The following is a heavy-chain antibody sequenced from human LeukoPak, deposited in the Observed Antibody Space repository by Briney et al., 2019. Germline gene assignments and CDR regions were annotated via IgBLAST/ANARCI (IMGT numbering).Heavy chain of an antibody. V-gene: IGHV4-59*01. Sequence: SETLSLTCTVSGASITNYYWNWIRQPPGKGLEWIGYFYYSGSDNYNPSLKSRITISVDTSKNQFSLKLSSVTAADTAVYYCVRGYCSGATCYHFDHWGQGTLVTVSS. J-gene: IGHJ4*02. D-gene: IGHD2-15*01. CDR2: FYYSGSD. CDR3: VRGYCSGATCYHFDH. CDR1: GASITNYY.